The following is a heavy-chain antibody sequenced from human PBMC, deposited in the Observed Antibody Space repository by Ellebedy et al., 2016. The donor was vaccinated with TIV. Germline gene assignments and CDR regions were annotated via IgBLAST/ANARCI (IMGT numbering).Heavy chain of an antibody. D-gene: IGHD1-26*01. Sequence: GESLKISCAASGFTFSDYYMNWIRQAPGKGLEWVSYIGSSSTHTNYADSVKGRFTISGDNAKNSLYLQMNSLRAEDTAVYYCAREVGGSGLFDYWGQGTLVTVSS. J-gene: IGHJ4*02. CDR1: GFTFSDYY. CDR3: AREVGGSGLFDY. CDR2: IGSSSTHT. V-gene: IGHV3-11*06.